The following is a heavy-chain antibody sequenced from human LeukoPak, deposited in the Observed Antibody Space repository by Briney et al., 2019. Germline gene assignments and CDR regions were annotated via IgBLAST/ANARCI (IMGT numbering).Heavy chain of an antibody. CDR1: GYTFTSYY. D-gene: IGHD5-12*01. J-gene: IGHJ4*02. V-gene: IGHV1-46*01. Sequence: ASVKVSCKASGYTFTSYYMHWVRQAPGQGLEWMGIINPSGGSTSYAQKFQGRVTMTRDTSTSTVHMELSSLRSEDTAVYYCARSMEYSGYDSNPYFDYWGQGTLVTVSS. CDR2: INPSGGST. CDR3: ARSMEYSGYDSNPYFDY.